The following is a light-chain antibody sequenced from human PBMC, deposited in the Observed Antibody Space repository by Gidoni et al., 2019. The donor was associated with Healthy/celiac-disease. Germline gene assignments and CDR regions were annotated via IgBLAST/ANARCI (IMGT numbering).Light chain of an antibody. CDR1: QSISSY. J-gene: IGKJ1*01. Sequence: DIQMTQSPSSLSASVGDRVTITCRASQSISSYLNWYQQKPGKAPKLLIYAASSLQSGVPSRFSGSGSGTDFTLTISSLQPEDFATYYCQQSYSTPPRTFGQXTKVEIK. CDR3: QQSYSTPPRT. CDR2: AAS. V-gene: IGKV1-39*01.